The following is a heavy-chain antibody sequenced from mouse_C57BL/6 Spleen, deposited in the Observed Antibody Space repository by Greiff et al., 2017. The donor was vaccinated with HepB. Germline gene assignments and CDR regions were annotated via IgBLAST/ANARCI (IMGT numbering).Heavy chain of an antibody. D-gene: IGHD3-2*02. CDR3: ARGAQAILYYFDY. V-gene: IGHV1-64*01. CDR1: GYTFTSYW. J-gene: IGHJ2*01. CDR2: IHPNSGST. Sequence: QVQLQQPGAELVKPGASVKLSCKASGYTFTSYWMHWVKQRPGQGLEWIGMIHPNSGSTNYNEKFKSKATLTVDKSSSTAYMQLSSLTSEDSAVYYCARGAQAILYYFDYWGQGTTLTVSS.